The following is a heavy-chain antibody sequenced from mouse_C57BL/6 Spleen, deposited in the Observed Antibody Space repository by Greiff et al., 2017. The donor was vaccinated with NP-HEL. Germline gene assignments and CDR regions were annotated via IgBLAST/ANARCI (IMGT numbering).Heavy chain of an antibody. Sequence: EVMLVESGGGLVQPGGSLSLSCAASGFTFTDYYMSWVRQPPGKALEWLGFIRNKANGYTTEYSASVKGRFTISRDNSQSILYLQMNALRAEDSATYYCARSAYYYGSSYAMDYWGQGTSVTVSS. J-gene: IGHJ4*01. V-gene: IGHV7-3*01. CDR1: GFTFTDYY. D-gene: IGHD1-1*01. CDR2: IRNKANGYTT. CDR3: ARSAYYYGSSYAMDY.